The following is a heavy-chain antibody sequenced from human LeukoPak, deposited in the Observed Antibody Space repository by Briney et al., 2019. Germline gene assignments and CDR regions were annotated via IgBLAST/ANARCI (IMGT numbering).Heavy chain of an antibody. CDR1: GFMFDDYG. CDR2: IWYDGSNK. CDR3: ARGNFRRDGYNFDY. V-gene: IGHV3-33*08. D-gene: IGHD5-24*01. J-gene: IGHJ4*02. Sequence: GGSLRLSCAASGFMFDDYGMHWVRQAPGKGLEWVAVIWYDGSNKYYADSVKGRFTISRDNSKNTLYLQMNSLRAEDTAVFYCARGNFRRDGYNFDYWGQGTLVTVSS.